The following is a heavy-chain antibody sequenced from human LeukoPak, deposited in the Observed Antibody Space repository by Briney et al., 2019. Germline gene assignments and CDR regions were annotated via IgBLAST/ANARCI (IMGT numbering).Heavy chain of an antibody. J-gene: IGHJ3*02. V-gene: IGHV3-9*01. D-gene: IGHD3-22*01. CDR2: ISWNSGKI. CDR3: ANMDRTMIVVDDAFDI. Sequence: SGGSLRLSCAVSGFTFGDHAMHWVRQVPGKGLEWVSGISWNSGKIIYADSVKGRFTISRDNAKNSLYLQMNSLRAEDTAVYYCANMDRTMIVVDDAFDIWGQGTMVTVSS. CDR1: GFTFGDHA.